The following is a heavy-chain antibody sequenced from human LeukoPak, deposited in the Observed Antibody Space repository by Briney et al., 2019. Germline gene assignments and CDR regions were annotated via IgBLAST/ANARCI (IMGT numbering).Heavy chain of an antibody. J-gene: IGHJ4*02. V-gene: IGHV1-8*03. CDR2: MNPNGGKA. D-gene: IGHD3-10*01. CDR1: GYTFTSYD. CDR3: TTYAGSGSYYSFAY. Sequence: ASVKVSCKAFGYTFTSYDIIWVRQATGQGLEWMGRMNPNGGKAVYTQKFQGRVTFTRDTSISTAYVEVSSLISEDTAVYYCTTYAGSGSYYSFAYWGQGTLVTVSS.